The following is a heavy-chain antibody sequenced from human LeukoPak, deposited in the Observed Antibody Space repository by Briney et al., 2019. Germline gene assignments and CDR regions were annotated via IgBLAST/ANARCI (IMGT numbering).Heavy chain of an antibody. J-gene: IGHJ4*02. CDR2: IRYDGTK. CDR1: GFTFDDYA. CDR3: AKEIKDQYCSGTQNCLFDY. Sequence: GGSLRLSCAASGFTFDDYAMHWVRQAPGKGLEWLAFIRYDGTKYYTDSVKGRFTISRDNSKNTLYLQMNSLRAEDTAVYYCAKEIKDQYCSGTQNCLFDYWGQGTLVTVSS. V-gene: IGHV3-30*02. D-gene: IGHD2-2*01.